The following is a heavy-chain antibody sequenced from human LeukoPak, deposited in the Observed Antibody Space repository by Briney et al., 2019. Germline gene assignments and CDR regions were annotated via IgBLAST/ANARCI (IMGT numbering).Heavy chain of an antibody. CDR1: AFSFSSFA. D-gene: IGHD3-22*01. Sequence: GGSLRLSCAASAFSFSSFAMTWVRQAPGKGLEWVSGIHGSGVTTYYADSVKGRFTISRDNAKNSLYLQMNSLRAEDTAVYYCARYMDYYDSSGYLFDYWGQGTLVTVSS. CDR2: IHGSGVTT. CDR3: ARYMDYYDSSGYLFDY. J-gene: IGHJ4*02. V-gene: IGHV3-23*01.